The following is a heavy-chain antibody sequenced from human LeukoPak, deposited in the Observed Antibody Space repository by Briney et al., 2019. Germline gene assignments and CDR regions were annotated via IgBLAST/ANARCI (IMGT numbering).Heavy chain of an antibody. CDR3: VQLDYFDY. V-gene: IGHV1-2*02. CDR2: INPNSGGT. J-gene: IGHJ4*02. CDR1: GYTFSGYY. D-gene: IGHD6-13*01. Sequence: ASVKVSCKASGYTFSGYYIHWVRQAPGQGLEWMGWINPNSGGTNSAQKFQGRVTMTRDTSISTAYMELSRLRSDDTAVYYCVQLDYFDYWGQGTLVTVSS.